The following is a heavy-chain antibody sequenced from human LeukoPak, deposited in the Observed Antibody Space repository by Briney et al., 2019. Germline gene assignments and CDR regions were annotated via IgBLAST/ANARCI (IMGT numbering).Heavy chain of an antibody. V-gene: IGHV1-18*01. CDR1: GYTFTSYG. CDR3: ARDGRVYYGSGSYYHHDY. Sequence: GASVEVSCKASGYTFTSYGISWVRQAPGQGLEWMGWISAYNGNTNYAQKLQGRVTMTTDTSTSTAYMELRNLRSDDTAVYYCARDGRVYYGSGSYYHHDYWGQGTLVTVSS. D-gene: IGHD3-10*01. J-gene: IGHJ4*02. CDR2: ISAYNGNT.